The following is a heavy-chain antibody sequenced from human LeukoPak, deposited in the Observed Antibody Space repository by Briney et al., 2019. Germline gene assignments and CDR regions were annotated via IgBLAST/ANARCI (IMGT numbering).Heavy chain of an antibody. CDR1: GFTFNNAW. J-gene: IGHJ3*02. CDR3: AKPLDRITMIVVVPDAFDI. CDR2: IKSKTDGETT. Sequence: GGSLRLSCAASGFTFNNAWMSWVRQAPGKGLEWVGRIKSKTDGETTDYAAPVKGRFTISRDDSKNTLYLQMNSLKTEDTAVYYCAKPLDRITMIVVVPDAFDIWGQGTMVTVSS. V-gene: IGHV3-15*01. D-gene: IGHD3-22*01.